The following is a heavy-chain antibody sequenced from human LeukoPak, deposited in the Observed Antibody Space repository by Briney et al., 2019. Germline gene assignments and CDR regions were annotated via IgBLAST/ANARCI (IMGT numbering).Heavy chain of an antibody. Sequence: GGSLRLSCAACGFAFSDHYMEWVRQAPGKGLEWVGRIRNKDQKYITEYTASVRGRFTISRDDSKSLLYLQIDGLKTEDTAVYYCARGLGGLEPADWGQGTLVTVSS. CDR3: ARGLGGLEPAD. CDR2: IRNKDQKYIT. J-gene: IGHJ4*02. V-gene: IGHV3-72*01. CDR1: GFAFSDHY. D-gene: IGHD3-3*01.